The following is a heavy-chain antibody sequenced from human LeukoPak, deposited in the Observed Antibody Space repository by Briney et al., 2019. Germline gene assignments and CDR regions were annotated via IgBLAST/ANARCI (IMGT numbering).Heavy chain of an antibody. CDR2: ISSSGSTI. CDR3: ARDDPRDGVAFDI. Sequence: PGGSLRLSCAASGFTFSSYEMNWVRQAPGKGLEWVSYISSSGSTIYYADSVKGRFTISRDNAKNTLYLQMNSLRAEDTAVYYCARDDPRDGVAFDIWGQGTTVTVSS. D-gene: IGHD4-17*01. CDR1: GFTFSSYE. V-gene: IGHV3-48*03. J-gene: IGHJ3*02.